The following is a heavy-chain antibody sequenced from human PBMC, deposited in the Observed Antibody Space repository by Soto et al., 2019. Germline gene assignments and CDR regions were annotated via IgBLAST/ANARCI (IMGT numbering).Heavy chain of an antibody. D-gene: IGHD6-6*01. Sequence: QVQLVQSGAEVKKPGSSVKVSCKASGGTFSSYAISWVRQAPGQGLEWMGGIIPIFGTANYAQKFQGRVTITADESTSTAYMELSSLRSEDTAVYDCARVRWDIAARFYCFAPGGQGTLVTVSS. J-gene: IGHJ5*02. V-gene: IGHV1-69*01. CDR1: GGTFSSYA. CDR3: ARVRWDIAARFYCFAP. CDR2: IIPIFGTA.